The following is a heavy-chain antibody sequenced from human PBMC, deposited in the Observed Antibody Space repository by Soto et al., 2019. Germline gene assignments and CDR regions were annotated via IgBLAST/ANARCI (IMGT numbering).Heavy chain of an antibody. J-gene: IGHJ6*02. CDR1: GDPISSSKW. V-gene: IGHV4-4*02. Sequence: AETLSLTCAVSGDPISSSKWCTCVRQTPGKGLWWIVKIDQNGITNYNPSPESRATILKDNSKNQFSLKLSSVTAADTAVYYCARGLNILDQGPYYGMDVWGQGTTVTVSS. CDR3: ARGLNILDQGPYYGMDV. D-gene: IGHD3-3*01. CDR2: IDQNGIT.